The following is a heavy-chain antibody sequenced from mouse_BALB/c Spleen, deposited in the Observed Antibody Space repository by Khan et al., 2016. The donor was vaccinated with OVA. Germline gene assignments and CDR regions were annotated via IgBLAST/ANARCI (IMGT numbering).Heavy chain of an antibody. D-gene: IGHD2-1*01. CDR2: IYYRGSI. J-gene: IGHJ4*01. V-gene: IGHV3-1*02. Sequence: EVELVESGPDLVKPSQSLALTCTVTGYSITSGYSWHWIRQFPGNKLEWMGYIYYRGSINYNPYLKSRISITRDTSKNQVFLKLISVTTEDTATYYCARDGNYMNYWGQGTSVTVSS. CDR3: ARDGNYMNY. CDR1: GYSITSGYS.